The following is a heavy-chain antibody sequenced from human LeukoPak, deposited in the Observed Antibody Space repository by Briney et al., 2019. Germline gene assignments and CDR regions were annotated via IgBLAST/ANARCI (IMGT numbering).Heavy chain of an antibody. CDR2: IYYRGNT. D-gene: IGHD1-1*01. CDR1: GGSISSYY. Sequence: SETLSLTCTVSGGSISSYYWTWIRQPPGKGLEWIGYIYYRGNTNYNASLKSRVTISLDTSKSQFSLRLSSVTAAGTAVYYCARDRGTMGYFDYWGQGTLVTVSS. V-gene: IGHV4-59*01. J-gene: IGHJ4*02. CDR3: ARDRGTMGYFDY.